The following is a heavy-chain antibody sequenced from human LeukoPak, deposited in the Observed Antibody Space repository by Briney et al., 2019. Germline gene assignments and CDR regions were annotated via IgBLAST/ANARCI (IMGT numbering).Heavy chain of an antibody. Sequence: AGGSLRLSCAASGFTFSSYSMNWVRQAPGKGLEWVSSISSSSSYIYYADSVKGRFTISRDNAKNSLYLQMNSLRAEDTAVYYCARQMNRWYTIFDYWGQGTLVTVSS. CDR2: ISSSSSYI. CDR1: GFTFSSYS. D-gene: IGHD6-13*01. J-gene: IGHJ4*02. CDR3: ARQMNRWYTIFDY. V-gene: IGHV3-21*01.